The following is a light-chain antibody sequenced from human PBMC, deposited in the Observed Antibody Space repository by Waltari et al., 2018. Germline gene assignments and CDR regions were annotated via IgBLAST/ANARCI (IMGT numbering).Light chain of an antibody. V-gene: IGLV2-8*01. Sequence: QSALTQPPSASGSPGQSVTIPCTGTSSDVGGYNSVSWYQQHPGKAPKLMIYEVSKRPSGVPDRFSGSKSGNTASLTVSGLRAEDEADFYCSSYARSNAVIFGGGTKLTVL. CDR1: SSDVGGYNS. CDR2: EVS. CDR3: SSYARSNAVI. J-gene: IGLJ2*01.